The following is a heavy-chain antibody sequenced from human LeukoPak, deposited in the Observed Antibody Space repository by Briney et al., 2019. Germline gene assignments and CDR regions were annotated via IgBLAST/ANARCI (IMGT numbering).Heavy chain of an antibody. V-gene: IGHV1-2*02. D-gene: IGHD2-21*02. CDR2: INPNSGGT. CDR3: ARDMSRDDYYGMDI. Sequence: GASVKVSCKASGYTFTGYYMHWVRQAPGQGLEWMGWINPNSGGTNYAQKFQGRVTMTRDTSISTAYMELSRLRSDDTAVYYCARDMSRDDYYGMDIWGQGTTATVSS. CDR1: GYTFTGYY. J-gene: IGHJ6*02.